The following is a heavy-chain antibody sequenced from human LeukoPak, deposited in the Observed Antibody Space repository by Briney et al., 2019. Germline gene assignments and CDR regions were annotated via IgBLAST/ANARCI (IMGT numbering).Heavy chain of an antibody. J-gene: IGHJ4*02. Sequence: GGSLRLSWAASGFPFSDYSVNWVRQAPGKGLEWVASISRSGSYIYYADSVKGRFTISRDDAKKSLYLQMNGLRAEDTAVYYCASDYYASSGYYWGQGTLVTVSS. V-gene: IGHV3-21*01. D-gene: IGHD3-22*01. CDR1: GFPFSDYS. CDR2: ISRSGSYI. CDR3: ASDYYASSGYY.